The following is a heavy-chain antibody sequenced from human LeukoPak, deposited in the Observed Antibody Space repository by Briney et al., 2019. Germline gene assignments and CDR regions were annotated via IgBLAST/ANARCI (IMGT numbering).Heavy chain of an antibody. Sequence: GGSLRLSCAASGFTFSTYAMHWVRQAPGKGLEWVAFISYDGTNKYCADSVKGRFTISRDNSKNTLYLQMNSLRAEDTALYYCAREILTGYAFDIWGQGTMVSVSS. D-gene: IGHD7-27*01. V-gene: IGHV3-30-3*01. CDR2: ISYDGTNK. CDR1: GFTFSTYA. CDR3: AREILTGYAFDI. J-gene: IGHJ3*02.